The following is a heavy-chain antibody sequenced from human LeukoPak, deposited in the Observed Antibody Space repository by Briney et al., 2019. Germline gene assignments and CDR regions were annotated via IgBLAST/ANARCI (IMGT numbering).Heavy chain of an antibody. Sequence: SETLSLTCTVSGGSISSYYWSWIRQPPGRGLEWIGYIYYSGSTNYNPSLKSRVTISVDTSKNQFSLKLSSVTAADTAVYYCARDVAATSWFDPWGQGTLVTVSS. CDR3: ARDVAATSWFDP. CDR2: IYYSGST. D-gene: IGHD2-15*01. CDR1: GGSISSYY. J-gene: IGHJ5*02. V-gene: IGHV4-59*08.